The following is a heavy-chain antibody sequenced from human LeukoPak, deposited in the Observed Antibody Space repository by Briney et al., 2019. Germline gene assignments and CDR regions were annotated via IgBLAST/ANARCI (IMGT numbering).Heavy chain of an antibody. CDR3: ARDATYCSSTSCPDYYYYGMDV. CDR2: ISSSSSYI. Sequence: GGSLRLSCAAPGFTFSSYSMNWVRQAPGKGLEWVSSISSSSSYIYYADSVKGRFTISRDNAKNSLYLQMNSLRAEDTAVYYCARDATYCSSTSCPDYYYYGMDVWGQGTTVTVSS. CDR1: GFTFSSYS. D-gene: IGHD2-2*01. V-gene: IGHV3-21*01. J-gene: IGHJ6*02.